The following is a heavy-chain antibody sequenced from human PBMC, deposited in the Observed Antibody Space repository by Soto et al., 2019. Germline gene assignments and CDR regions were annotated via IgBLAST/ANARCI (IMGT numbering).Heavy chain of an antibody. CDR3: ARDLGESSGYYYYYGMDV. J-gene: IGHJ6*02. D-gene: IGHD3-16*01. CDR1: GYTFTSYY. CDR2: INPSGGST. V-gene: IGHV1-46*01. Sequence: ASVNVYCKASGYTFTSYYMHWVLQAPGQGLEWMGIINPSGGSTSYAQKFQGRVTMTRDTSTSTVYMELSSLRSEDTAVYYCARDLGESSGYYYYYGMDVWGPGTTVTVSS.